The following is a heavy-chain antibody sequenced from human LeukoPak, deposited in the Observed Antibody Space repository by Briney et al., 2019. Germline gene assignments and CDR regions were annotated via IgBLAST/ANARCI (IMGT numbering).Heavy chain of an antibody. CDR3: ARGDSQMATTFDY. CDR2: ISTYDDNI. D-gene: IGHD5-24*01. V-gene: IGHV1-18*01. Sequence: ASVKVSCKASGYTFTTYGLSWVRQAPGQGLEWLGWISTYDDNIKYAQSLQGRLTLTIDTSTSTAYMELRSLTSDDTAVYYCARGDSQMATTFDYWGQGTLVTVSS. CDR1: GYTFTTYG. J-gene: IGHJ4*02.